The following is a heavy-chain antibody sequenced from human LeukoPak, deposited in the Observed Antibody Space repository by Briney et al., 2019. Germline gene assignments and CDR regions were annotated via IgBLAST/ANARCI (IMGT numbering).Heavy chain of an antibody. Sequence: GGSLRLSCAASGFIFSSYSMNWVRQAPGKGLEWVSYISSSGSTIYYADSVKGRFTISRDNAKNSLYLQMNSLRAEDSAVYYCAVLTYQLLDYYFDYWGQGTLVTVSS. CDR3: AVLTYQLLDYYFDY. CDR2: ISSSGSTI. CDR1: GFIFSSYS. D-gene: IGHD2-2*01. J-gene: IGHJ4*02. V-gene: IGHV3-48*01.